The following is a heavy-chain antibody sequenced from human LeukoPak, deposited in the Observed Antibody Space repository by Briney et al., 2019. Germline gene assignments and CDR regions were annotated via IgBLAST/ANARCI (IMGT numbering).Heavy chain of an antibody. D-gene: IGHD2-21*02. Sequence: GRSLRLSCAASGFTFSYYAMHWVRQAPGKGLEWVAFISSDGSDKYYADSMKGRFTISRDNSKNTLYLQMTSLRGEDTAMYYCAREGTARDAFDIWGQGTMVTVAS. CDR3: AREGTARDAFDI. CDR2: ISSDGSDK. V-gene: IGHV3-30-3*01. J-gene: IGHJ3*02. CDR1: GFTFSYYA.